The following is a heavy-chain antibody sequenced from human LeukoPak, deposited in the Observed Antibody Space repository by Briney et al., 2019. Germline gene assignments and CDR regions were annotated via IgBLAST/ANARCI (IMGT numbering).Heavy chain of an antibody. Sequence: GASVKVSCKASGYTFTGYYMHWVRQAPGQGLEWMGWINPNSGGTNYAQKFQGRVTMTRDTSISTAYMGLSRLRSDDTAVYYCARGGFTVTLVPTPDTVNWFDPWGQGTLVTVSS. J-gene: IGHJ5*02. D-gene: IGHD4-17*01. V-gene: IGHV1-2*02. CDR3: ARGGFTVTLVPTPDTVNWFDP. CDR1: GYTFTGYY. CDR2: INPNSGGT.